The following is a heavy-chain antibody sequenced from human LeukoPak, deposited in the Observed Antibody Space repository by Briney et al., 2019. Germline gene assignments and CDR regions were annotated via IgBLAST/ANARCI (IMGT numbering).Heavy chain of an antibody. Sequence: PSETLSLTCTVSGGSISSGSYHWSWIRQPAGKGLEWIGRIYPVGSTDYNSSLKSRVTISVDTSKDQFSLKLTSVTAADTAVYYCARDTLGEGEDANYAVYYFDYWGQGTVVTVSS. J-gene: IGHJ4*02. CDR1: GGSISSGSYH. V-gene: IGHV4-61*02. D-gene: IGHD4/OR15-4a*01. CDR3: ARDTLGEGEDANYAVYYFDY. CDR2: IYPVGST.